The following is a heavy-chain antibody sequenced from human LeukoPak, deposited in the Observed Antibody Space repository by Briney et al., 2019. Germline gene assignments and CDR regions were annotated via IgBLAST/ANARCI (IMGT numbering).Heavy chain of an antibody. V-gene: IGHV4-59*01. J-gene: IGHJ4*02. Sequence: SETLSLTCTVSGGSISSYYWSWIRQPPGKGLEWIGYIYYSGSTSYNPSLKSRVTISVDTSKNQFSLKLTSVTAADTAVYYCARGYSGSYGRFDYWGQGTLVTVSS. CDR1: GGSISSYY. D-gene: IGHD1-26*01. CDR3: ARGYSGSYGRFDY. CDR2: IYYSGST.